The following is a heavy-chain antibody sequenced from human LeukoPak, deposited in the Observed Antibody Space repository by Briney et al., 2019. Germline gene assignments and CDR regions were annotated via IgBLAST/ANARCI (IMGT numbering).Heavy chain of an antibody. Sequence: GGSLRLSCAASGFTFSSYAMSWVRQAPGKGLEWVSAISGSGGSTYYADSVKGRFTISRDNSKNTLYLQMNSLRAEDTAVYYCASPRGPYYYGSGSYSANWGQGTLVTVSS. J-gene: IGHJ4*02. CDR1: GFTFSSYA. CDR3: ASPRGPYYYGSGSYSAN. CDR2: ISGSGGST. D-gene: IGHD3-10*01. V-gene: IGHV3-23*01.